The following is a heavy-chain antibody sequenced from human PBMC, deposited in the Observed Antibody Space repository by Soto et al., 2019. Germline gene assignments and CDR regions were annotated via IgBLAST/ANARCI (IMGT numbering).Heavy chain of an antibody. CDR3: ARASRRITIFGVAHYYYGMDV. V-gene: IGHV1-8*01. D-gene: IGHD3-3*01. J-gene: IGHJ6*02. CDR2: MNPNSGNT. CDR1: GYTFTSYD. Sequence: ASVKFSCKASGYTFTSYDINWVRQATGQGLEWMGWMNPNSGNTGYAQKFQGRVTMTRNTSISTAYMELSSLRSEVTAVYYCARASRRITIFGVAHYYYGMDVWGQGTTVTVSS.